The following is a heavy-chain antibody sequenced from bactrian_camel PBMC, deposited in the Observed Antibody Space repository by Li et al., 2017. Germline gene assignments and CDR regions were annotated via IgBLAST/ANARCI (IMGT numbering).Heavy chain of an antibody. V-gene: IGHV3S59*01. CDR1: GYWYTSYC. J-gene: IGHJ4*01. D-gene: IGHD1*01. CDR2: IAPATGTT. CDR3: AADTRPGGGPWLEDDEYNF. Sequence: DVQLVESGGGSVQAGGSLKLSCAASGYWYTSYCMGWFRQAPGKEREGVAAIAPATGTTFYSDSVKGRFTISHVNANNTLHLQMNSLRPEDTAVYYCAADTRPGGGPWLEDDEYNFWGQGTQVTVS.